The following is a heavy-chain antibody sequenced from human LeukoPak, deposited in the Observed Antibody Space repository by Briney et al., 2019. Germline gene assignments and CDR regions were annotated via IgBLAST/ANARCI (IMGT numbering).Heavy chain of an antibody. J-gene: IGHJ6*03. D-gene: IGHD3-10*01. CDR1: GGSVRSTSYY. V-gene: IGHV4-39*02. CDR3: VTIKGLYYFYYYMDV. Sequence: SETLSLTCTVSGGSVRSTSYYWGWIRQPPGKGLEWIASIFYSGNTNYNPSLKGRVTISVDTSKNHFSLKLSSVTAADTAVYYCVTIKGLYYFYYYMDVWGKGTTVTISS. CDR2: IFYSGNT.